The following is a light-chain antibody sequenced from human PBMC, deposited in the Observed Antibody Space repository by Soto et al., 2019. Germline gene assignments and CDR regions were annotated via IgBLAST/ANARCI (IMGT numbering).Light chain of an antibody. Sequence: AVQMTQSPSSLSASVGDRITITCRASQGIRNDLAWYQQKPGKAPNLLIYAASRLHIGVPSRFSGSGSGTDFTFTITGLQPEDFETYYWLQDNNYPYTCGQGTELEIK. CDR3: LQDNNYPYT. V-gene: IGKV1-6*01. J-gene: IGKJ2*01. CDR1: QGIRND. CDR2: AAS.